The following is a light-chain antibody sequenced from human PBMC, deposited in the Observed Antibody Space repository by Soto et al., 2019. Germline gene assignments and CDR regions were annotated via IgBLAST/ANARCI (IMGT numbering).Light chain of an antibody. Sequence: EVVLTQSPGTLSLSPGERATLSCRASQSVSNNYFAWYQQKPGQAPRLLIFGSSDRATGIPDRFSGSGSGTDFTLTISRLEPEDFAVYYCQQSYSTPYTFGQGTKLEIK. CDR3: QQSYSTPYT. V-gene: IGKV3-20*01. J-gene: IGKJ2*01. CDR2: GSS. CDR1: QSVSNNY.